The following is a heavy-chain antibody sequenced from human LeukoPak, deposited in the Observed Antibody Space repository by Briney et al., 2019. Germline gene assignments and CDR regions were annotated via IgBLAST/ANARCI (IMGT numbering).Heavy chain of an antibody. Sequence: GGSLILSCTASTFTLNNYWMSCVRQAPGKRLEWVANIKQDGSEKYYVDSVKGRFTISRDNAKNSLYLQMNSLRAEDTAVYYCASRAGYTGSWSAFDYWGQGTLVTVSS. J-gene: IGHJ4*02. CDR3: ASRAGYTGSWSAFDY. V-gene: IGHV3-7*05. CDR2: IKQDGSEK. CDR1: TFTLNNYW. D-gene: IGHD6-13*01.